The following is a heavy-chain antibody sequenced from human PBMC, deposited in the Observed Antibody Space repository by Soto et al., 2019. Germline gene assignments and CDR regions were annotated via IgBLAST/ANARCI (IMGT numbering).Heavy chain of an antibody. J-gene: IGHJ6*02. CDR2: IYYSGST. CDR3: ARHLPYSSGKGYYYYYGMDV. CDR1: GGSISSSSYY. V-gene: IGHV4-39*01. D-gene: IGHD6-19*01. Sequence: SETLSLTCTVSGGSISSSSYYWVWIRHPPGKGLEWIGSIYYSGSTYYNPSLKSRVTISVDTSKNQFSLKLSSVTAADTAVYYCARHLPYSSGKGYYYYYGMDVWGQGTTVTVSS.